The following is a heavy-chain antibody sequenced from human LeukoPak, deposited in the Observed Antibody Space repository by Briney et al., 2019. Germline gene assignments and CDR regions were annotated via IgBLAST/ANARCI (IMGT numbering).Heavy chain of an antibody. CDR1: GFTFSSYG. Sequence: PGGSLRLSCAASGFTFSSYGMHWVRQAPGKGLEWVAVIWYDGSNKYYADSVKGRFTISRDNSKNTLYLQTNSLRAEDTAVYYCARGSVDGYRGGIDYWGQGTLVTVSS. CDR2: IWYDGSNK. V-gene: IGHV3-33*01. D-gene: IGHD5-24*01. CDR3: ARGSVDGYRGGIDY. J-gene: IGHJ4*02.